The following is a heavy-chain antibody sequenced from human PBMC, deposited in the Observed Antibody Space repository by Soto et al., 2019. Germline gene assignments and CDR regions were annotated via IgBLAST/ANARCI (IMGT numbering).Heavy chain of an antibody. V-gene: IGHV4-39*01. J-gene: IGHJ3*02. Sequence: SETLSLTCTFSGGSISSSSYYLGWIRQPPGKGLEWIGSIYYSGSTYYNPSLKSRVTISVDTSKNQFSLKLSSVTAADTAVYYCARRGYYAISAFDIWGQGTMVTVSS. CDR1: GGSISSSSYY. CDR3: ARRGYYAISAFDI. CDR2: IYYSGST. D-gene: IGHD2-8*01.